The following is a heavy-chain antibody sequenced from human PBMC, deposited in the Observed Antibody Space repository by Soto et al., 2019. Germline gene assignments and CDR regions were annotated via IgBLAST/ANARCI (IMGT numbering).Heavy chain of an antibody. D-gene: IGHD1-26*01. J-gene: IGHJ5*02. CDR2: IWYDGSST. CDR3: ARDKSASGTYYRFDP. Sequence: GGSLRLSCVASGFTFSNYVMSWVRQAPGKGLEWVAVIWYDGSSTYYADSVKGRFTVSRDNSKNTLYLQMSSLRADDTAVYYCARDKSASGTYYRFDPWGQGTLVTVSS. CDR1: GFTFSNYV. V-gene: IGHV3-33*08.